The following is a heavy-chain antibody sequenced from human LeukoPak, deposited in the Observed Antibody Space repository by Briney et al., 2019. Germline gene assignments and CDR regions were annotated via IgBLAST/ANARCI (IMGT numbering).Heavy chain of an antibody. CDR1: GFIFSDYY. D-gene: IGHD6-6*01. CDR3: AKDSGRIAVRQSDY. CDR2: ISGSGGST. V-gene: IGHV3-23*01. Sequence: GGSLRLSCAASGFIFSDYYMSWIRQAPGKGLEWVSGISGSGGSTYYADSVKGRFTISRDNSKNTLYLQMNSLRAEDTAVYYCAKDSGRIAVRQSDYWGQGTLVTVSS. J-gene: IGHJ4*02.